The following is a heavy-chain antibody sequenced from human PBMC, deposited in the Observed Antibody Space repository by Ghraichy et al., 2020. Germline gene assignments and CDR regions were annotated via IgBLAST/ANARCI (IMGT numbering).Heavy chain of an antibody. CDR3: ARPGGASALDNVSFAH. J-gene: IGHJ5*02. Sequence: SETLSLTCAVYGVSVSSNVYFWNWIRQSPGKGLEWIGYIDYPGNTNYNPSLASRVTISKDTAATQFSLLLTSVTAADTAISYCARPGGASALDNVSFAHWGQGTLLTVSS. CDR2: IDYPGNT. CDR1: GVSVSSNVYF. V-gene: IGHV4-61*08. D-gene: IGHD1-14*01.